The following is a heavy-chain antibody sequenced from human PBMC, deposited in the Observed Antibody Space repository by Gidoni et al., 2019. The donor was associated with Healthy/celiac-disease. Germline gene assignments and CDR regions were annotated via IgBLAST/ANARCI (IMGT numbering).Heavy chain of an antibody. CDR2: ISSSGSTI. CDR3: ARGIVGATWVDY. CDR1: RFPFSSYE. D-gene: IGHD1-26*01. J-gene: IGHJ4*02. Sequence: EVQLVDSGGGLVQPGGSLRLSCAASRFPFSSYEMNWVRQAPGKGLEWVSYISSSGSTIYYEESVKDRCTICRENAKNSLDRQMNSLRAEDTAVYYCARGIVGATWVDYWGQGTRVNVAS. V-gene: IGHV3-48*03.